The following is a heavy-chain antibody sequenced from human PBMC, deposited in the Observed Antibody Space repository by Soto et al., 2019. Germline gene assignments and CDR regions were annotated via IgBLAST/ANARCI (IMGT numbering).Heavy chain of an antibody. Sequence: GGSLRLSCAVSGLTVSGKKYVAWVRQAPGKGLEWVSGFYDLDGTYYADSLKGRFTTSGDSSRTIVYLQMNDLRPEDTAVYYCETWHPQEHAYDVWGQGTTVTVSS. D-gene: IGHD1-1*01. CDR3: ETWHPQEHAYDV. V-gene: IGHV3-53*01. J-gene: IGHJ3*01. CDR2: FYDLDGT. CDR1: GLTVSGKKY.